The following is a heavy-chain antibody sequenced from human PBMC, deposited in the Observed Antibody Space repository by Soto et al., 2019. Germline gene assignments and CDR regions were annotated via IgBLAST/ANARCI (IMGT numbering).Heavy chain of an antibody. Sequence: QLQLQESGPGLVKPSETLSLTCTVSGGSISSSSYYWGWIRQPPGKGLEWIGSIYYSGSTYYNPSLKSRVTISVDTSKNQFSLKLSSVTAADTAVYYCARLIAVAGIDSPHYFDYWGQGTLVTVSS. D-gene: IGHD6-19*01. V-gene: IGHV4-39*01. CDR1: GGSISSSSYY. J-gene: IGHJ4*02. CDR3: ARLIAVAGIDSPHYFDY. CDR2: IYYSGST.